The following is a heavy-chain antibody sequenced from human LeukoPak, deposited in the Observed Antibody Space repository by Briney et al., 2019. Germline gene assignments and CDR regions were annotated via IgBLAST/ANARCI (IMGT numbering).Heavy chain of an antibody. CDR2: IYTSGST. J-gene: IGHJ3*02. V-gene: IGHV4-61*02. D-gene: IGHD2-2*01. CDR3: ARSIVVVPAAKADAFDI. Sequence: SQPLSLTCTVSGGSISSGNYYWSWIRQPAGKGLEWIGRIYTSGSTNYNPSLKSRVTISVDTSKNQFSLKLSSVTAADTAVYYCARSIVVVPAAKADAFDIWGQGTMVTVSS. CDR1: GGSISSGNYY.